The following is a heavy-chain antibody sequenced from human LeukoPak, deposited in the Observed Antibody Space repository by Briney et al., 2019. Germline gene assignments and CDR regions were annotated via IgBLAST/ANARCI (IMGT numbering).Heavy chain of an antibody. V-gene: IGHV3-23*01. J-gene: IGHJ2*01. D-gene: IGHD3-22*01. CDR1: GFTFGSYA. CDR2: LMGSGDTT. CDR3: ARRFYYYDSSPSPPRYFDL. Sequence: GGSLRLSCVASGFTFGSYAMSWVRQTPGKGLEWVSSLMGSGDTTNYAVSVKGRFTISRDNSKNTVFLQLNSLRAEDTAVYYCARRFYYYDSSPSPPRYFDLWGRGTLVTVSS.